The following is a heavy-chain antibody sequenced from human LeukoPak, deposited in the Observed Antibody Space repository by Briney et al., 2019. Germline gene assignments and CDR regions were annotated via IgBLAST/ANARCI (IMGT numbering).Heavy chain of an antibody. V-gene: IGHV4-34*01. CDR1: GGSFSGYY. CDR2: INHSGST. J-gene: IGHJ4*02. CDR3: ARGAGPGYYDFWSGYYRPSYFDY. D-gene: IGHD3-3*01. Sequence: PSETLSLTCAVYGGSFSGYYWSWIRQPPGKGLEWIGEINHSGSTNYNPSLKSRVTTSVDTSKNQFSLKLSSVTAADTAVYYCARGAGPGYYDFWSGYYRPSYFDYWGQGTLVTVSS.